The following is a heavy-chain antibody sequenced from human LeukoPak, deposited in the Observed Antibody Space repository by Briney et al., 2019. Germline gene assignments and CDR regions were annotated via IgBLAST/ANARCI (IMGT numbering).Heavy chain of an antibody. V-gene: IGHV1-18*01. Sequence: ASEKVSCKASGYTLTSYGFSWVRQAPGQGLEWMGWISGYNGNTNYAQNLQGRVTMTIDTFTSTAYMELRSLRSDDTAVYYCARDPAFRGAQMEYWGQGTLVTVSS. J-gene: IGHJ4*02. CDR3: ARDPAFRGAQMEY. D-gene: IGHD3-10*01. CDR1: GYTLTSYG. CDR2: ISGYNGNT.